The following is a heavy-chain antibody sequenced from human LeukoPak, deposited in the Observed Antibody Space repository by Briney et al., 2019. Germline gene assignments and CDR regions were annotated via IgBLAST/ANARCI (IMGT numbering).Heavy chain of an antibody. CDR2: IYIGGST. CDR1: WFTVSSNY. V-gene: IGHV3-53*01. Sequence: GGSLRLSCAASWFTVSSNYMSWVRQAPGKGLEWVSVIYIGGSTYYADSVKGRFTISRDNSKNTLYLQMNRLRAQDRAVYYCASGGKVGNFDYWGQGTLVTVPS. J-gene: IGHJ4*02. CDR3: ASGGKVGNFDY. D-gene: IGHD3-16*01.